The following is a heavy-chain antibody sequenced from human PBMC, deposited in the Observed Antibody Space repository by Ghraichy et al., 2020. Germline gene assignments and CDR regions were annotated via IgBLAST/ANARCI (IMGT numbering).Heavy chain of an antibody. CDR1: GFTFSSYW. J-gene: IGHJ3*02. CDR2: INQDGREK. Sequence: GGSLRLSCEASGFTFSSYWMSWVRQAPGKGLEWVANINQDGREKYYVGSVKGRFTISRDNAKNSLYLQMNNLSAEDTAVYYCSSGDTFDIWGRGTMVTVSS. CDR3: SSGDTFDI. D-gene: IGHD3-10*01. V-gene: IGHV3-7*03.